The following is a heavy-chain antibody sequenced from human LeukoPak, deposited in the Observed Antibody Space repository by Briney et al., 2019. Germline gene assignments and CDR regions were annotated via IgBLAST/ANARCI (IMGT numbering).Heavy chain of an antibody. Sequence: GGSLRLSCAASGFTFSSYGMSWVRQAPGKGLEWVSAISGSGGSTYYADSVKGRFTISRDNSKNTLFLQMNSLTAEDTAVYYCARDSIPYYYYYMDVWGKGTTVTVSS. CDR3: ARDSIPYYYYYMDV. CDR1: GFTFSSYG. D-gene: IGHD2-2*02. V-gene: IGHV3-23*01. J-gene: IGHJ6*03. CDR2: ISGSGGST.